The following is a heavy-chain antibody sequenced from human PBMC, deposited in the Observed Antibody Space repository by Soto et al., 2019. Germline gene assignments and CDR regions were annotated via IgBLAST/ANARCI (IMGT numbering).Heavy chain of an antibody. V-gene: IGHV4-34*01. CDR3: ARQGYNWNLPYYFDY. CDR1: GGSFSGYY. CDR2: INHSGST. Sequence: SETLPLTCAVYGGSFSGYYWSWIRQPPGKGLEWIGEINHSGSTNYNPSLKSRVTISVDTSKNQFSLKLSSVTAADTAVYYCARQGYNWNLPYYFDYWGQRTLVTVSS. J-gene: IGHJ4*02. D-gene: IGHD1-20*01.